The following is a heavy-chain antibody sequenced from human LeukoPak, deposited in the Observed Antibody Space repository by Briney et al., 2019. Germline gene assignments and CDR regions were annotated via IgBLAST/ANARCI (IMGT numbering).Heavy chain of an antibody. D-gene: IGHD6-19*01. CDR2: IYYSGTT. CDR3: AGGGVAVAGRVDY. J-gene: IGHJ4*02. V-gene: IGHV4-61*01. Sequence: PSETLSLTCTVSGGSISSSSYYWSWIRQPPGKGLEWIGYIYYSGTTNYNPSLKSRVTISVDTSKNQFSLKLPSVTAADTALYYCAGGGVAVAGRVDYWGQGTLVTVSS. CDR1: GGSISSSSYY.